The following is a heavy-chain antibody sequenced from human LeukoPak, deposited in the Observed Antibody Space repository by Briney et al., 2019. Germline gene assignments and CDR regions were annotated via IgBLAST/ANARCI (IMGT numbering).Heavy chain of an antibody. CDR2: IYYSGRT. CDR3: VRDRVLGAFDI. V-gene: IGHV4-59*01. J-gene: IGHJ3*02. Sequence: PSETLSLNCTVSGGSISSYSRTWIRQPPGKGLEWIESIYYSGRTNYNPSLKSRGTISVDTSKNQFSLKLGSVTAADTAVYYCVRDRVLGAFDIWGQGTMVTVSS. CDR1: GGSISSYS. D-gene: IGHD3-16*01.